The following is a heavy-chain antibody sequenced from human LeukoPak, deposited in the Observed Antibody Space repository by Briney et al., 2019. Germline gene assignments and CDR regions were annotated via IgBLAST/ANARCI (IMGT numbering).Heavy chain of an antibody. CDR2: IYYSGST. CDR1: GGSISSGDYY. Sequence: SETLSLTCTVSGGSISSGDYYWSWIRQPPGKGLEWIGYIYYSGSTYYNPSLKSRVTISVDTSKNQFSLKLSSVTAADTAVYYCAREESGPGYYDSSGYYRWGQGTLVTVSS. V-gene: IGHV4-30-4*01. D-gene: IGHD3-22*01. CDR3: AREESGPGYYDSSGYYR. J-gene: IGHJ4*02.